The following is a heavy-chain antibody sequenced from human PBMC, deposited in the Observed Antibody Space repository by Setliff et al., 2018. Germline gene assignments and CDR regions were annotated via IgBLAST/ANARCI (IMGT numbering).Heavy chain of an antibody. J-gene: IGHJ6*02. D-gene: IGHD3-10*01. V-gene: IGHV3-7*01. CDR3: ARDHVYGSQYYYYYYGMDV. Sequence: GGSLRLSCAASGFTFSRYWMSWVRQAPGKGLEWVANIKQDGSEKYYVDSVKGRFTISRDDAKNSLYLQMNSLRAEDTAVYYCARDHVYGSQYYYYYYGMDVWGQGTTVTVSS. CDR1: GFTFSRYW. CDR2: IKQDGSEK.